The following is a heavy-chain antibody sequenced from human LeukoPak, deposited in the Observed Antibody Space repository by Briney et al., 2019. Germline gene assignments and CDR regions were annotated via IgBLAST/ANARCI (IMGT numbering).Heavy chain of an antibody. V-gene: IGHV3-21*01. CDR3: ARGVENHFDY. CDR2: ISSSSSYI. D-gene: IGHD1-14*01. Sequence: GGSLRLSCTAFGFTFSSYSLNWVRQAPGKGLEWVSSISSSSSYIYYADSVKGRFTISRDNAKNSLYLQMNSLRGEDTAVYYCARGVENHFDYWGQGTLVTVSS. J-gene: IGHJ4*02. CDR1: GFTFSSYS.